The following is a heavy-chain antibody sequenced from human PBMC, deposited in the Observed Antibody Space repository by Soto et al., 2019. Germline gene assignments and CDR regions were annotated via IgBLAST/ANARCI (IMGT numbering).Heavy chain of an antibody. Sequence: GGSLRLSCAASGFTFSSYSMNWVRQAPGKGLEWVSSISSSSSYIYYADSVKGRFTISRDNAKNSLYLQMNSLRAEDTAVYYCARALPAVSEYWFDPWGQGTLVTVSS. CDR3: ARALPAVSEYWFDP. CDR2: ISSSSSYI. J-gene: IGHJ5*02. V-gene: IGHV3-21*01. D-gene: IGHD2-15*01. CDR1: GFTFSSYS.